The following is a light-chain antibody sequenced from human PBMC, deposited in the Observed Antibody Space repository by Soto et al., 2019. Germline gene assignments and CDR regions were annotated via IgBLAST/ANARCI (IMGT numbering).Light chain of an antibody. V-gene: IGKV1-5*03. CDR3: HQYKSFPFT. J-gene: IGKJ3*01. CDR2: KGS. Sequence: DIQMAQSPSTLSTSEGDRVTITCRASQRISDWLAWCHHKPGKAPTLLVYKGSTLESGVPSRFGAGGSGTEFTLTISSLHPDDFAPYYSHQYKSFPFTFGPGTKVDMK. CDR1: QRISDW.